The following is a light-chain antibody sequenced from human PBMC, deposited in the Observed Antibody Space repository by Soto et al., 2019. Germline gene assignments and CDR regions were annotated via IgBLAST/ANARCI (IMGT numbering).Light chain of an antibody. CDR2: GAY. CDR1: QSVSNN. V-gene: IGKV3-15*01. J-gene: IGKJ1*01. Sequence: EIVMTQSPATLSVSPGERATLSCRASQSVSNNLAWYQQKPGQAPRLLIYGAYTRATGIPARFSGSGSGTEFTLTVSSLQSEDFAVYYCQQYNTWPRTFGQGTKVELK. CDR3: QQYNTWPRT.